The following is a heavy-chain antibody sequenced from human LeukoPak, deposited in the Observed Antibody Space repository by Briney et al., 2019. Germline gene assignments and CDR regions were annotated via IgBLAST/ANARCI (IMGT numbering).Heavy chain of an antibody. CDR3: AGYYDILTGAFDI. CDR1: GFTFSSYS. J-gene: IGHJ3*02. CDR2: ISSSSSYI. Sequence: PGGSLRLSCAASGFTFSSYSMNWVRQAPGKGLEWVSSISSSSSYIYYADSVKGRFTISRDNAKNSLYLQMNSLRAEDTAVYYCAGYYDILTGAFDIWGQGTMGTVSS. D-gene: IGHD3-9*01. V-gene: IGHV3-21*01.